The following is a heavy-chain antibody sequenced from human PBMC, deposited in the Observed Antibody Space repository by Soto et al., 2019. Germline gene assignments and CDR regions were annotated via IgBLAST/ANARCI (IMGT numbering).Heavy chain of an antibody. Sequence: SETLSLTCTVSGYSISSGSYWGWIRQPPGKGPEWIASIYHGGTTFYNPSLKSRVTVSVDKSNNQFSLKLRSVTAADTAVYQRASGYRYFHGCGSGTLV. J-gene: IGHJ2*01. CDR2: IYHGGTT. V-gene: IGHV4-38-2*02. CDR3: ASGYRYFHG. CDR1: GYSISSGSY. D-gene: IGHD2-2*02.